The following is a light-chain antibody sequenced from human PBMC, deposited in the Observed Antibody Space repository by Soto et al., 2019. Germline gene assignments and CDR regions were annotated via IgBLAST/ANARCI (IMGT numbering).Light chain of an antibody. CDR3: AAWDDSLNGLWV. V-gene: IGLV1-44*01. CDR1: TSNIGSNT. Sequence: QPVLTQPPSASGTPGRRVTISCSGSTSNIGSNTVNWYQQLPGAAPKLLIYSSNQRPSGVPDRFSGSKSGASASLAISGLQSDDEADYYCAAWDDSLNGLWVFGGGTKLTVL. J-gene: IGLJ3*02. CDR2: SSN.